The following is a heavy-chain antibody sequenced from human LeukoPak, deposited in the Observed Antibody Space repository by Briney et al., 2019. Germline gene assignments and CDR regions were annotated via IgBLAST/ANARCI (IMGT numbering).Heavy chain of an antibody. Sequence: SETLSLTCTVSGGSISSGDYYWSRFRQPPGKGLEWIGYIYYSGSTYYNPSLKSRVTISVDTSKNQFSLKLSSVTAADTAVYYCARSPKSRWLQFHAFDIWGQGTMVTVSS. D-gene: IGHD5-24*01. CDR1: GGSISSGDYY. J-gene: IGHJ3*02. CDR3: ARSPKSRWLQFHAFDI. CDR2: IYYSGST. V-gene: IGHV4-30-4*01.